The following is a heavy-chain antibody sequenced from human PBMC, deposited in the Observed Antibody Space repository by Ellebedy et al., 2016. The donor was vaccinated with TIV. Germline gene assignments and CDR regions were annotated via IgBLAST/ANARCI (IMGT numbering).Heavy chain of an antibody. D-gene: IGHD4-17*01. V-gene: IGHV1-2*04. CDR3: ARGEGSTVTTEGRMPQGRSGWFDP. J-gene: IGHJ5*02. CDR1: GYTFSNFY. CDR2: INPNSGGT. Sequence: AASVKVSCKASGYTFSNFYIHWVRQAPGQGLEWMGWINPNSGGTNYAQKFQGWVTMTRDTSISTAYMELSRLRSDDTAVYYGARGEGSTVTTEGRMPQGRSGWFDPWGQGTLVTVSS.